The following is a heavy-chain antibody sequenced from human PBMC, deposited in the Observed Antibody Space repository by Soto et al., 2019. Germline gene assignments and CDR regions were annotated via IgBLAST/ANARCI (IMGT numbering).Heavy chain of an antibody. CDR3: ARGGYSSGWYGGYFDY. V-gene: IGHV4-31*03. Sequence: SETLSLTCTVSGGSISSGGYYWSWIRQHPGKGLEWIGYIYYSGSTYYNPSLKSRVTISVDTSKNQFSLKLSSVTAADTAVYYCARGGYSSGWYGGYFDYWGQGTMVTVSS. D-gene: IGHD6-19*01. J-gene: IGHJ4*02. CDR1: GGSISSGGYY. CDR2: IYYSGST.